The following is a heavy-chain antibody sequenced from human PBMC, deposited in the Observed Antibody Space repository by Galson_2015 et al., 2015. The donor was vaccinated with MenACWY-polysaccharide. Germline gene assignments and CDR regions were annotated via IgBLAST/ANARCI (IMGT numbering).Heavy chain of an antibody. CDR2: IFYTGST. V-gene: IGHV4-59*02. CDR1: GGSVKNSS. Sequence: ETLSLTCSLSGGSVKNSSWSWFRQPPGTGLEWIGYIFYTGSTTYNPSLKSRVTISIGASESHFSLNLTSVTAADTAVYYCARGRALTDYWGQGTLVTVSS. CDR3: ARGRALTDY. J-gene: IGHJ4*02.